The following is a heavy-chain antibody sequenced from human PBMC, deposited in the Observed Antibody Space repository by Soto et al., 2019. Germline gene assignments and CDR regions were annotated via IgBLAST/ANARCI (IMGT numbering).Heavy chain of an antibody. D-gene: IGHD2-2*01. Sequence: ASVKVSCKASGYTFTSYAMHWVRQAPGQRLEWMGWINAGNGNTKYSQKFQGRVTITRDTSASTAYMELSSLRSEDTAVYYCARDPRIVVVPAAIGRGWFDPWGQGTLVTVSS. V-gene: IGHV1-3*01. CDR1: GYTFTSYA. CDR3: ARDPRIVVVPAAIGRGWFDP. CDR2: INAGNGNT. J-gene: IGHJ5*02.